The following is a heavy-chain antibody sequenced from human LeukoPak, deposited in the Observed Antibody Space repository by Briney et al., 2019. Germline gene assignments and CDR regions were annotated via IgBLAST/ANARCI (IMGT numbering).Heavy chain of an antibody. CDR2: IKQDGSEK. D-gene: IGHD3-10*01. CDR3: VGWSGDNFNY. J-gene: IGHJ4*02. Sequence: PGGSPRLSCAASGFIFSNSWMSWIRQPPGKGLEWVAHIKQDGSEKYYVDSVKGRFTISRDNAQNSLYLQMNSLRAEDTAMFYCVGWSGDNFNYGGQGTLVTVSS. V-gene: IGHV3-7*01. CDR1: GFIFSNSW.